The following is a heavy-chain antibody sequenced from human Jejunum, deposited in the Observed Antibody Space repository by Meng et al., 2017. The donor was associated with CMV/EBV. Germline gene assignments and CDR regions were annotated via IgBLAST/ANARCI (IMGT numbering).Heavy chain of an antibody. J-gene: IGHJ4*02. Sequence: LTVSGSAVHGVRQASGKGLEWVGRIRGKAHSYATAYTASVKGRFTISRDDSKNTAYLEMNSLKTEDTAVYYCTRADSSNYGTLFDYWGQGTLVTVSS. V-gene: IGHV3-73*01. CDR2: IRGKAHSYAT. CDR1: LTVSGSA. CDR3: TRADSSNYGTLFDY. D-gene: IGHD4-11*01.